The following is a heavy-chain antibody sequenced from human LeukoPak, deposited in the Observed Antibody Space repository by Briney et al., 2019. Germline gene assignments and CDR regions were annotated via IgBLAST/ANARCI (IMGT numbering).Heavy chain of an antibody. CDR3: TTGPDYKRHY. Sequence: GGSLRLSCAASGFTFSNAWMSWVRQAPGKGREWVGRMKSKTDGGTTDYAAPVKGRFTISRDDSQNTLYLQTNSLNTEDTAVYYCTTGPDYKRHYCGQGPLVTVSS. D-gene: IGHD4-4*01. CDR2: MKSKTDGGTT. J-gene: IGHJ4*02. CDR1: GFTFSNAW. V-gene: IGHV3-15*01.